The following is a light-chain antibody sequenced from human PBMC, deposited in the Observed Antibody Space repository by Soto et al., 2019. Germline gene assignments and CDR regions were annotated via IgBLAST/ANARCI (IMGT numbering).Light chain of an antibody. CDR3: RQRSTCRST. CDR2: DAS. Sequence: EIVLTQSPATLSLSPGERATLSCRASQSVSSYLAWYQQKPGQAPRLLIYDASNRATGIPARFSGSGSGTHFTPTIISLEPEDFAVYYCRQRSTCRSTFGQGTRREMK. CDR1: QSVSSY. V-gene: IGKV3-11*01. J-gene: IGKJ5*01.